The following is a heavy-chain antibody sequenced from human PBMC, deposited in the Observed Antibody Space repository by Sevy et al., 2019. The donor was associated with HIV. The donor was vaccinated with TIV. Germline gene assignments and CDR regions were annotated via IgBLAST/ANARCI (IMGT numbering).Heavy chain of an antibody. V-gene: IGHV3-53*01. CDR1: GFTVSSNY. D-gene: IGHD2-15*01. Sequence: GGSLRLSCAASGFTVSSNYMSWVRQAPGKGLEWVSVIYSGGSTYYADSVKGRFTISRDNSKNTLYLQMNSLRAEDTAVYYCARDLGYCSGGSCYDYAFDIWAQGTMVTVSS. CDR2: IYSGGST. CDR3: ARDLGYCSGGSCYDYAFDI. J-gene: IGHJ3*02.